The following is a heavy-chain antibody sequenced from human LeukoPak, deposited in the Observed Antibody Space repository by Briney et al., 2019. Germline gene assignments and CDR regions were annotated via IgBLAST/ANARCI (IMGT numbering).Heavy chain of an antibody. CDR3: AVVVPAARRYYYYYGMDV. CDR2: INPSGGST. CDR1: GYTFTSYY. J-gene: IGHJ6*02. Sequence: ASVKVSCKASGYTFTSYYMHWVRQAPGQGLEWMGIINPSGGSTSYAQKSQGRVTMTRDTSTSTVYMELSSLRSEDTAVYYCAVVVPAARRYYYYYGMDVWGQGTTVTVSS. D-gene: IGHD2-2*01. V-gene: IGHV1-46*01.